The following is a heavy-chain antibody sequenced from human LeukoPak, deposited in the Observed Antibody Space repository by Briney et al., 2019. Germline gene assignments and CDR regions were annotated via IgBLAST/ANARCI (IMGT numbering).Heavy chain of an antibody. Sequence: GESLKISCQGSGFSFTTYWIGWVCQMPGKGLEWMGIIYPLDSDTKYSPSFQGQVTISADKSISTAYLQWSSLKASDTAIYYCARRKSGDFSLDYWGQGTLVTVSS. CDR3: ARRKSGDFSLDY. V-gene: IGHV5-51*01. D-gene: IGHD4-17*01. CDR1: GFSFTTYW. CDR2: IYPLDSDT. J-gene: IGHJ4*02.